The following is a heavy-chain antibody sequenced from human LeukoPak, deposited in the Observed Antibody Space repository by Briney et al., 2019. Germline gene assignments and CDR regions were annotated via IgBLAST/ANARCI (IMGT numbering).Heavy chain of an antibody. CDR1: GFTFSSYS. Sequence: PGGSLRLSCAASGFTFSSYSMNWVRQAPGKGLEWVSGISWNSGSIGYADSVKGRFTISRDNAKNSLYLQMNSLRAEDTALYYCAKGVRYCSSTSCPYFDYWGQGTLVTVSS. V-gene: IGHV3-9*01. J-gene: IGHJ4*02. CDR3: AKGVRYCSSTSCPYFDY. CDR2: ISWNSGSI. D-gene: IGHD2-2*01.